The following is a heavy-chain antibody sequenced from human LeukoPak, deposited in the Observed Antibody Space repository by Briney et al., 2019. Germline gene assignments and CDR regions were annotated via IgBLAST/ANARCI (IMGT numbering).Heavy chain of an antibody. CDR1: GFTLSGNY. CDR2: IYRGGST. V-gene: IGHV3-66*01. CDR3: ARDGIWGYYGSGSYYSDY. Sequence: GGSLRLSCAASGFTLSGNYMSWVRQAPGKGLEWVSGIYRGGSTYYADSVKARFTISGDNSKNTLYLQMNSLRAEDTAVYYCARDGIWGYYGSGSYYSDYWGQGTLVTVSS. D-gene: IGHD3-10*01. J-gene: IGHJ4*02.